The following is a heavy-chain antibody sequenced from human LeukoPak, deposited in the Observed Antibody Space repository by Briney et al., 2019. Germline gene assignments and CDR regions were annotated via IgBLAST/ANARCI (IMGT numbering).Heavy chain of an antibody. D-gene: IGHD3-3*01. CDR3: ARDFAYAFDM. J-gene: IGHJ3*02. CDR1: TFTFSCNW. CDR2: IKQGGSGP. V-gene: IGHV3-7*01. Sequence: GGSLRLSCAASTFTFSCNWMSWLRQAPGKGLEWVANIKQGGSGPHYVDSAKGRFTISRDNAKKSLYLQMNNLRGEDTAVYNCARDFAYAFDMWGQGTMVTVSS.